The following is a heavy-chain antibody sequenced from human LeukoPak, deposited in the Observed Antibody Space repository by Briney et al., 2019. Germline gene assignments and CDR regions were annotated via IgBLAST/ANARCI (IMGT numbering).Heavy chain of an antibody. CDR3: ARDRYYDSSGYSLY. D-gene: IGHD3-22*01. CDR2: ISSSGNSI. CDR1: GFTFSDYY. V-gene: IGHV3-11*04. J-gene: IGHJ4*02. Sequence: GGSLRLSCAASGFTFSDYYMSWLRQAPGKGLEWVSYISSSGNSIYYADSVKGRTTISRDNAKNSLYLQMNSLRAEDTAVYYCARDRYYDSSGYSLYWGQGTLVTVSS.